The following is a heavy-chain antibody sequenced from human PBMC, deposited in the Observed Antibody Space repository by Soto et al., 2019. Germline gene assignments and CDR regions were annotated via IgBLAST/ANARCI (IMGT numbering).Heavy chain of an antibody. J-gene: IGHJ3*02. CDR3: ARHYPATTDAFVI. CDR1: GFSFTSYW. D-gene: IGHD1-7*01. CDR2: IYPGDSDT. V-gene: IGHV5-51*01. Sequence: PGESLKISCKGSGFSFTSYWIGWVRQMPGKGLEWMGIIYPGDSDTRYSPSFQGQVTISADKSLSTAYLQWSSLKASDTAMYYCARHYPATTDAFVIGGQGTMVTVSS.